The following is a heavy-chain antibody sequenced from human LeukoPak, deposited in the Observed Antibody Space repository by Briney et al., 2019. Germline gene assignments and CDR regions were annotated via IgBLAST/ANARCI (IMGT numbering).Heavy chain of an antibody. CDR2: IYYSGST. CDR1: GGSISSYY. V-gene: IGHV4-59*01. CDR3: ARVDRYTSGWYLNWYFDL. J-gene: IGHJ2*01. D-gene: IGHD6-19*01. Sequence: SETLSLTCTVSGGSISSYYWSWIRQPPGKGLEWIGYIYYSGSTNYNPSLKSRVTISVDTSKNQFSLKLTSVTAADTAVYYCARVDRYTSGWYLNWYFDLWGRGTLVTVSS.